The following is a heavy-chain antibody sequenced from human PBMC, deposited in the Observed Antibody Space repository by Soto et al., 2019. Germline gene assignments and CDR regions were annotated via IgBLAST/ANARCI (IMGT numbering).Heavy chain of an antibody. CDR2: ISYDGSNK. J-gene: IGHJ4*02. CDR1: GFTFSSYG. V-gene: IGHV3-30*18. Sequence: GGSLRLSCAASGFTFSSYGMHWVRQAPGKGLEWVAVISYDGSNKYYADSVKGRFTISRDNSKNTLYLQMNSLRAEDTAVYYCAKENGGTYYFLDYWGRGTLVTVSS. CDR3: AKENGGTYYFLDY. D-gene: IGHD1-26*01.